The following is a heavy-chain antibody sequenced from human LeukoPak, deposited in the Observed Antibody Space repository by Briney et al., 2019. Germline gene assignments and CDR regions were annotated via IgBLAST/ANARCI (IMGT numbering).Heavy chain of an antibody. CDR2: IFHNGST. V-gene: IGHV4-31*03. CDR3: AKAGLGGVVVPAAIRRTYYDFWSGYAFDI. CDR1: GGSITSAGYF. D-gene: IGHD2-2*02. J-gene: IGHJ3*02. Sequence: SQTLSLTCSVSGGSITSAGYFWSWIRQRPGRGLEWIAYIFHNGSTYYNPSLQSRVTISIDTSKKQFSLRLSSVTAADTAVYYCAKAGLGGVVVPAAIRRTYYDFWSGYAFDIWGQGTMVTVSS.